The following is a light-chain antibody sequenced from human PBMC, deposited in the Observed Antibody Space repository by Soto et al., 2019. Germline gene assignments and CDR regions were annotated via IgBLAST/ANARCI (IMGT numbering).Light chain of an antibody. J-gene: IGKJ2*01. CDR3: QESYSTPPMYT. Sequence: DIQMTQSPSSLSASVGDRVTITCRASQSITNYLNWYPQKPGKAPKLLIYAASNLQSGVPSRFSGSGSGTYFTLTSSSLQPEDFATYYCQESYSTPPMYTFGQGTELEIK. CDR1: QSITNY. CDR2: AAS. V-gene: IGKV1-39*01.